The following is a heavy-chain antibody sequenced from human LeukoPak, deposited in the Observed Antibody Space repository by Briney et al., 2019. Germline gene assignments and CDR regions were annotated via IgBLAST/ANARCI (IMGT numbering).Heavy chain of an antibody. V-gene: IGHV1-18*01. CDR3: ARVGSGLRVSGWFDS. D-gene: IGHD3-16*01. CDR2: ISGYNGKT. CDR1: SYTFTSYG. J-gene: IGHJ5*01. Sequence: ASVKVSCKASSYTFTSYGISWVRHAPGQGLEWMEWISGYNGKTKYAQKVQGRVTMTTDTSTSTVYMELRSLRSDDTAVYYCARVGSGLRVSGWFDSWGQGTLVTVSS.